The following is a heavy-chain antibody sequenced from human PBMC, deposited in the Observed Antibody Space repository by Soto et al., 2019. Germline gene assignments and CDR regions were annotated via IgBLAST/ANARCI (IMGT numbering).Heavy chain of an antibody. CDR1: GYSFTSYW. CDR2: IYPGDSDT. Sequence: GASLKISCKGSGYSFTSYWIGWVRQMPGKGLEWMGIIYPGDSDTRYSPSFQGQVTISADKSISTAYLQWSSLKASGTAMYYCARLDYCSGGSCHDLDYYYYGMDVWGQGTTVTVSS. D-gene: IGHD2-15*01. CDR3: ARLDYCSGGSCHDLDYYYYGMDV. J-gene: IGHJ6*02. V-gene: IGHV5-51*01.